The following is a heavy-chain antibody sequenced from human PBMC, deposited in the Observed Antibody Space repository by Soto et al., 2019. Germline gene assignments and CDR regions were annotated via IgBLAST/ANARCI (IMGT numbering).Heavy chain of an antibody. Sequence: ASVKVSCKASGYTFTGYYVNWARQAPGQGLEWMGWINPDNGVPNYAQKFQGRVTLSRDTSINTAYMELSRLTSDDTAMYYCARTDYLFSTLTYSFHYSGRGTLVTVSS. CDR2: INPDNGVP. V-gene: IGHV1-2*02. CDR3: ARTDYLFSTLTYSFHY. D-gene: IGHD3-16*01. J-gene: IGHJ4*02. CDR1: GYTFTGYY.